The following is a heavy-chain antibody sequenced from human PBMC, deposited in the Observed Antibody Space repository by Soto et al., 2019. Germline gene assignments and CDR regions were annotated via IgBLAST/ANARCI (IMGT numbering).Heavy chain of an antibody. V-gene: IGHV3-74*01. CDR2: MTSDGSTT. CDR1: GFNFGNSW. J-gene: IGHJ4*02. CDR3: ATAEVDY. Sequence: LRLSCAASGFNFGNSWMHWVRQAPGKGLEWVSRMTSDGSTTDYADSVKGRFTVSRDNGKYTLYLQMNSLRAEDTAVYYCATAEVDYWGPVTLVTVSS.